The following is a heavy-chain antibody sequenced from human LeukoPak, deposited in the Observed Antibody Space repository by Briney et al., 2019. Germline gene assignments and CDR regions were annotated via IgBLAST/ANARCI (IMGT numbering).Heavy chain of an antibody. V-gene: IGHV3-21*01. Sequence: GGSLRLSCAASGFTFSSYSMNWVRQAPGKGLEWVSSISSSSSYIYYADSVKGRFTISRDNSKNSLYLQMNSLRAEDTAVYYCARMRDVYGDYDVGGDWGQGTLVTVSS. J-gene: IGHJ4*02. D-gene: IGHD4-17*01. CDR2: ISSSSSYI. CDR1: GFTFSSYS. CDR3: ARMRDVYGDYDVGGD.